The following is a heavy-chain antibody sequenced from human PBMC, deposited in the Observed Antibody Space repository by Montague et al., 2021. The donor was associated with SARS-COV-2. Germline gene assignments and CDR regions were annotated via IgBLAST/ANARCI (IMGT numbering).Heavy chain of an antibody. D-gene: IGHD3-22*01. CDR3: VRGGTMTVVVFDY. J-gene: IGHJ4*02. CDR2: IFRSGDS. V-gene: IGHV4-4*02. Sequence: SETLSLTCTVSGDSISNSNWWTCVRQSPGGGLEWIGEIFRSGDSNYNPSLKSRVTMSVDMSRNQFSLSLSNVTAADTAIYYCVRGGTMTVVVFDYWGQGTLVTVSS. CDR1: GDSISNSNW.